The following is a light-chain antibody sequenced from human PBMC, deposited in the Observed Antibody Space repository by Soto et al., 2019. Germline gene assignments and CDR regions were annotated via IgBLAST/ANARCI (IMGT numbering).Light chain of an antibody. CDR2: DAS. CDR1: QSVSSY. V-gene: IGKV3-11*01. J-gene: IGKJ4*01. CDR3: QHRSNWPLT. Sequence: EIVLTQSPATLSLSPGARATLSCRASQSVSSYLAWYQQKPGQAPRILIYDASDRATGIPARFSGSGSGTDCTLTISSLEPEDVAVYYCQHRSNWPLTLGGGTKVDIK.